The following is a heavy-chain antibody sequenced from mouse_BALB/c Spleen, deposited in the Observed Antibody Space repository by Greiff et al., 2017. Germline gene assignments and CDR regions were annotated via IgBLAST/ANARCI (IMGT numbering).Heavy chain of an antibody. J-gene: IGHJ2*01. V-gene: IGHV5-12-1*01. CDR3: ARRSLTGSFDY. Sequence: EVQVVESGGGLVKPGGSLKLSCAASGFAFSSYDMSWVRQTPEKRLEWVAYISSGGGSTYYPDTVKGRFTISRDNAKNTLYLQMSSLKSEDTAMYYCARRSLTGSFDYWGQGTTLTVSS. CDR2: ISSGGGST. D-gene: IGHD4-1*01. CDR1: GFAFSSYD.